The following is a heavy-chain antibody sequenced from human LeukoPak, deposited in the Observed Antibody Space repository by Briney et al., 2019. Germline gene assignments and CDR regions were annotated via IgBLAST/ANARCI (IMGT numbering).Heavy chain of an antibody. Sequence: ASVKVSCKASGYTFTGYYMHWVRQAPGQGLEWMGWINPNSGGTNYAQKFQGRVTMTRDTSISTAYMELSRLRSNRTAVYYCARDPNKYYYYSSGYSYFDYWGQGTLVTVSS. CDR1: GYTFTGYY. J-gene: IGHJ4*02. D-gene: IGHD3-22*01. V-gene: IGHV1-2*02. CDR2: INPNSGGT. CDR3: ARDPNKYYYYSSGYSYFDY.